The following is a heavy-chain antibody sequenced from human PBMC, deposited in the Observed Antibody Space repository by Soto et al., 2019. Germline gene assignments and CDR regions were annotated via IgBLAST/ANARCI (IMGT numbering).Heavy chain of an antibody. D-gene: IGHD3-22*01. CDR1: CGSISSGGYY. J-gene: IGHJ5*02. Sequence: SETLSLTCTVSCGSISSGGYYWSWIRQHPGKGLEWIGYIYYSGSTYYNPSLKSRVTISVDTSKNQFSLKLSSVTAADTAVYYCARTSYDSSGTAADPWGQGTLVTVSS. CDR2: IYYSGST. V-gene: IGHV4-31*03. CDR3: ARTSYDSSGTAADP.